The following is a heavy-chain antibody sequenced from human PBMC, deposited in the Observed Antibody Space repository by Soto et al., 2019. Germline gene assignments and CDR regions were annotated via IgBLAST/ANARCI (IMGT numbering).Heavy chain of an antibody. D-gene: IGHD6-13*01. CDR1: GYTFTSYA. V-gene: IGHV1-69*06. J-gene: IGHJ6*02. CDR2: IIPIFGTA. Sequence: ASVKVSCKASGYTFTSYAISWVRQAPGQGLEWMGGIIPIFGTANYAQKFQSRVTITADKSTSTAYMELSSLRSEDTAVYYCARGGSSSWYATDYYGMDVWGQGTTVTVSS. CDR3: ARGGSSSWYATDYYGMDV.